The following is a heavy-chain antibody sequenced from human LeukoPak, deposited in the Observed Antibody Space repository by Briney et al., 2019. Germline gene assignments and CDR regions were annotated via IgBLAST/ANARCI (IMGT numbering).Heavy chain of an antibody. CDR3: AREGRDGLWFGYYYYYMDV. Sequence: SETLSLTCTVSGYSISSGYYWGWIRQPPGKGLEWIGSIYHSGSTYYNPSLKSRVTISVDTSKNQFSLKLSSVTAADTAVYYCAREGRDGLWFGYYYYYMDVWGKGTTVTISS. J-gene: IGHJ6*03. D-gene: IGHD3-10*01. CDR2: IYHSGST. V-gene: IGHV4-38-2*02. CDR1: GYSISSGYY.